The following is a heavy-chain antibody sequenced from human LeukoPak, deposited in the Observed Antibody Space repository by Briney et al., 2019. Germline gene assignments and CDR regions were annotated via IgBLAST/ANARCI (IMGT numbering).Heavy chain of an antibody. Sequence: AGGSLRLSCAASGFTFSIYGMTWVRQAPGKGLEWVSTINSGGGTYYADSVKGRFTISRDNSKNTLDLQMNSLRAGDTAVYYCAKDHGDWGQGTLVTVSS. J-gene: IGHJ4*02. CDR1: GFTFSIYG. D-gene: IGHD3-3*01. CDR2: INSGGGT. V-gene: IGHV3-23*01. CDR3: AKDHGD.